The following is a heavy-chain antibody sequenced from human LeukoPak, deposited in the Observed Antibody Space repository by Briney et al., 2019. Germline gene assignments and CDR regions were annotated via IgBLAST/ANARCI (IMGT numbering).Heavy chain of an antibody. CDR3: ARGPKPDCSSTSCSVYFDY. D-gene: IGHD2-2*01. CDR2: VSNRGGT. J-gene: IGHJ4*02. V-gene: IGHV4-59*08. CDR1: LGSISSYY. Sequence: PSGTLSLTSTVSLGSISSYYWSWIRPPPRKGRACVGDVSNRGGTKYNPSLKSRVNISVHTSKNQFSLKLSSVTAADTDLYYCARGPKPDCSSTSCSVYFDYWGQGTLVTVSS.